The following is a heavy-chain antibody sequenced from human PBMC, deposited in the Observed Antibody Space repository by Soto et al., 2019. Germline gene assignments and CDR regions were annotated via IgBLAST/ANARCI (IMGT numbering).Heavy chain of an antibody. J-gene: IGHJ6*02. CDR2: ILNDGSNR. V-gene: IGHV3-33*01. CDR1: EFTFRNYG. CDR3: ARDDEYSGNGMDV. Sequence: QVQLVESGGGVVQPGRSLRLSCAASEFTFRNYGMHWVRQAPGKGLEWVAVILNDGSNRYHADSVKDRFTISRDNSKNTLYLQMNSLRVEDTAVYYCARDDEYSGNGMDVWGQGTTVTVS. D-gene: IGHD3-10*01.